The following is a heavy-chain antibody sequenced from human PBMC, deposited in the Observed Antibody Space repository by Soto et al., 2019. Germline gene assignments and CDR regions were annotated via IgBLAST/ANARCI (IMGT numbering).Heavy chain of an antibody. J-gene: IGHJ4*02. CDR3: ARVGGGDPGAARAFGH. V-gene: IGHV1-46*01. CDR1: GYTFTSYY. Sequence: ASVKVSCKASGYTFTSYYMHWVRQAPGQGLEWMGIINPSGGSTSYAQKFQGRVTMTRDTSTSTVYMELSSLRSEDTAVYYCARVGGGDPGAARAFGHWGQGTLVTVSS. D-gene: IGHD2-21*02. CDR2: INPSGGST.